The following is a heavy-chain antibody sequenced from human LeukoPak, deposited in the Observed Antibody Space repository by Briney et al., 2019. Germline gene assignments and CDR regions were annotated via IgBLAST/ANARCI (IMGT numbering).Heavy chain of an antibody. V-gene: IGHV3-9*01. CDR1: GFTFDDYA. CDR3: AKDYYDSSGYNYFDY. Sequence: PGGSLRLSCAASGFTFDDYAMHWVRQAPGKGLEWVSGISWNSGSIGYADSVKGRFTISKDNAKNSLYLQMNSLRAEDTALYYCAKDYYDSSGYNYFDYWGQGTLVTVSS. D-gene: IGHD3-22*01. J-gene: IGHJ4*02. CDR2: ISWNSGSI.